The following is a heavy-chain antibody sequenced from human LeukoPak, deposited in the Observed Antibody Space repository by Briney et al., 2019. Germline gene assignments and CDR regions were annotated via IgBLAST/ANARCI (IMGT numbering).Heavy chain of an antibody. CDR1: GGSLSGYY. V-gene: IGHV4-34*01. CDR2: NHHDGRT. Sequence: SETLSLTCAVSGGSLSGYYWSWIRQSPGKGLEWMGDNHHDGRTKYKSSFKSRVTIFLDSSKNEVSLRLSPVTPADTALYFCARDAVPRDYGDTDNAYDLWGQGTMVTVAP. J-gene: IGHJ3*01. D-gene: IGHD4-17*01. CDR3: ARDAVPRDYGDTDNAYDL.